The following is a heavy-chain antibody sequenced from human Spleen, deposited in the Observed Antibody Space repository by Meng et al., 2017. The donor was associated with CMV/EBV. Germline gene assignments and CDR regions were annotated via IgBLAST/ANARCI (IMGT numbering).Heavy chain of an antibody. CDR1: GLTFSDCY. Sequence: AASGLTFSDCYMSWIRQAPGKGLEWVSYISSSGSTIYYADSVKGRFTISRDNAKNSLYLQMNSLRAEDTAVYYCASTTVKGDWFDPWGQGTLVTVSS. D-gene: IGHD4-17*01. CDR3: ASTTVKGDWFDP. J-gene: IGHJ5*02. CDR2: ISSSGSTI. V-gene: IGHV3-11*04.